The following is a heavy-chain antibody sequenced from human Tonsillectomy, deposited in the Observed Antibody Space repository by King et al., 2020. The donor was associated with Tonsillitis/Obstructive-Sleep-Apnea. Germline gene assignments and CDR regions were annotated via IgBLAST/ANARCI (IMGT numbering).Heavy chain of an antibody. V-gene: IGHV5-10-1*01. CDR1: GFSFTSYW. D-gene: IGHD5-12*01. Sequence: DVQLVESGAEVKKPGESLRISCKGSGFSFTSYWISWVRQMPGKGLEWMGRIDPSDSDTNYSPSFQGHVTIPADKSISTAYLQWSSLKASDSAIYYCAREGYSAHVGWFDPWGQGTLVIVSS. CDR2: IDPSDSDT. CDR3: AREGYSAHVGWFDP. J-gene: IGHJ5*02.